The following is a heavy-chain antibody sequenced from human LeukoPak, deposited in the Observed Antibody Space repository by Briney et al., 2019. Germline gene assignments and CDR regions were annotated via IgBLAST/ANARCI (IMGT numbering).Heavy chain of an antibody. CDR1: GDSINSHY. Sequence: SETLSLTRTVSGDSINSHYWNWIRQPPGKGPEWIGCIHYSGITYYSPSLKSRVAISVDTSKKQFSLKLNSVTAADTAVYYCARDTYDYYLDPWGQGTLVTVSS. CDR3: ARDTYDYYLDP. D-gene: IGHD5-12*01. V-gene: IGHV4-59*11. CDR2: IHYSGIT. J-gene: IGHJ5*02.